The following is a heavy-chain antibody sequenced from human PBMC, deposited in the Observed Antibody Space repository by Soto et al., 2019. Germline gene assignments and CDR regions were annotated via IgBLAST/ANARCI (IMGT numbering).Heavy chain of an antibody. CDR1: GFTFSTYA. Sequence: VQLLESGGGLVQPGGSLRLSCAASGFTFSTYAMTWVRQAPGKGLEWVSTIDGSGGSTYYAGSVKGRFTVSRDNSKNTLYLQMNSLRGEDTALYFCAKDGGVRGWYFDYWGQGTLVTVSS. J-gene: IGHJ4*02. CDR3: AKDGGVRGWYFDY. CDR2: IDGSGGST. D-gene: IGHD6-19*01. V-gene: IGHV3-23*01.